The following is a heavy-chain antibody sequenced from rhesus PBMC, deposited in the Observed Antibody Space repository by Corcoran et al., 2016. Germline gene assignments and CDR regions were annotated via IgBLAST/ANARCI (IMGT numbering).Heavy chain of an antibody. D-gene: IGHD1-26*01. CDR2: IDPSESDT. CDR3: AKDDYNWNYFDY. V-gene: IGHV5-20*02. J-gene: IGHJ4*01. CDR1: GYSFTSYW. Sequence: EVQLVQSGAEVKRPGESLKISCKTYGYSFTSYWISWVRLMHGKGLEWRGAIDPSESDTRNSPAVQGQVTISADKSISTAYLQLSSLKASDTATYYCAKDDYNWNYFDYWGQGVLVTVSS.